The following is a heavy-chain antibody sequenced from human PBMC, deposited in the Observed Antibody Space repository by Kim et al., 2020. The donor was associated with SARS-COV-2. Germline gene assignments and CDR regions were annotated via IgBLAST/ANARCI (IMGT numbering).Heavy chain of an antibody. Sequence: SETLSLTCAVYGGSFSGYYWSWIRQPPGKGLEWIGEINHSGSTNYNPSLKSRVTISVDTSKNQFSLKLSSVTAADTAVYYCARAYYDILTGYPVYGMDVWGQGTTVTVSS. V-gene: IGHV4-34*01. J-gene: IGHJ6*02. CDR2: INHSGST. CDR3: ARAYYDILTGYPVYGMDV. D-gene: IGHD3-9*01. CDR1: GGSFSGYY.